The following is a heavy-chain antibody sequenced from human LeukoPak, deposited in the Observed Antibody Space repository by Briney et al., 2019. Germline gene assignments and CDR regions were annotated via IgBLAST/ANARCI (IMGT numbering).Heavy chain of an antibody. CDR1: GGSFSGYY. CDR2: INHSGST. D-gene: IGHD1-26*01. V-gene: IGHV4-34*01. CDR3: ARAGTEGTYYFDY. J-gene: IGHJ4*02. Sequence: ETLSLTCAVYGGSFSGYYWSWIRQPPGKGLEWIGEINHSGSTNYNPSLKSRVTISVDTSKNQFSLKLSSVTAADTAVYYCARAGTEGTYYFDYWGQGALVTVSS.